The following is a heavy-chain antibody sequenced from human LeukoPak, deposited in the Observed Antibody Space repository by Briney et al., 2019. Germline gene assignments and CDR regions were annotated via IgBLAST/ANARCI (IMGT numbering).Heavy chain of an antibody. Sequence: ASVKVSCKASGYTFTRYSLHWVRQAPGQGLEWMGWINPNSGGTNYAQKFRGRVTMTRDTSISTAYMELSRLRSDDTAVYYCARDRSAGYSGYDSVYWGQGTLVTVPS. J-gene: IGHJ4*02. CDR3: ARDRSAGYSGYDSVY. V-gene: IGHV1-2*02. CDR2: INPNSGGT. CDR1: GYTFTRYS. D-gene: IGHD5-12*01.